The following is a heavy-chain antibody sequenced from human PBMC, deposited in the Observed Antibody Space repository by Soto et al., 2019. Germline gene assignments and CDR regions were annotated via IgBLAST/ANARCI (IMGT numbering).Heavy chain of an antibody. Sequence: GGSLRRSCTASGFVVSTYAMTWVRQPVGKGLEWVSSISGPGDRTYYAGSVKDRSTTSRDNSNNTLYLQLTTLTAEDTALYYSAPLGLMTLSHTHYFNRWARGTLVTVS. CDR2: ISGPGDRT. V-gene: IGHV3-23*01. CDR1: GFVVSTYA. CDR3: APLGLMTLSHTHYFNR. D-gene: IGHD3-9*01. J-gene: IGHJ4*02.